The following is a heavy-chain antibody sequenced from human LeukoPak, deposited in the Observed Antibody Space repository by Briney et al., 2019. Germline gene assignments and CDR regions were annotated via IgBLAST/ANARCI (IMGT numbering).Heavy chain of an antibody. D-gene: IGHD3-10*01. J-gene: IGHJ6*03. V-gene: IGHV4-59*01. CDR1: GGSISSYS. Sequence: SETLSLTCTVSGGSISSYSWSWIRQPPGKGLERIGYIYYSGSTNYNPSLKRRVPISVDTSNNQLSLKLSTVTAAAAAVFYCAGAVRGAKNQCIYRYYYYMDVWGKGTTVTVSS. CDR3: AGAVRGAKNQCIYRYYYYMDV. CDR2: IYYSGST.